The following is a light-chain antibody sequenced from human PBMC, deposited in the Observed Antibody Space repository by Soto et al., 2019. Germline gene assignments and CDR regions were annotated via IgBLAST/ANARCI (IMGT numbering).Light chain of an antibody. CDR3: QQYGTSPQT. CDR2: DTS. V-gene: IGKV3-20*01. J-gene: IGKJ1*01. Sequence: EIVLTQSPGTLSLSPGERATLSCRASQSVTSNYLAWYQQKPGQAPGLLIYDTSTRASGVPDRFSGSGSGTEFTLTISRLEPEDFGVYYCQQYGTSPQTFGQGTKVDFK. CDR1: QSVTSNY.